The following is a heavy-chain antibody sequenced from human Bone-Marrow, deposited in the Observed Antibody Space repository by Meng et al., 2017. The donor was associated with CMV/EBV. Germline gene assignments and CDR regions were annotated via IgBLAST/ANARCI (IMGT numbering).Heavy chain of an antibody. Sequence: GESLKISCAASGFTFSSYWMSWVRQAPGKGLEWVTFIRNDGSKKYYADSVKGRFTISRDNSKNTLYLQMNSLRAEDTAVYYCAKTLSGSYFYYYGLDVWGQGTTVTVPS. CDR2: IRNDGSKK. CDR1: GFTFSSYW. CDR3: AKTLSGSYFYYYGLDV. D-gene: IGHD1-26*01. J-gene: IGHJ6*02. V-gene: IGHV3-30*02.